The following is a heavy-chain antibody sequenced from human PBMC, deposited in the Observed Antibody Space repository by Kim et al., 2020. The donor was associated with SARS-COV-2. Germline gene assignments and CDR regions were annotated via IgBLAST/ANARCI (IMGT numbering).Heavy chain of an antibody. CDR3: AKDNGDYSGYDFGALDY. CDR1: GFTFSSYA. Sequence: GGSLRLSCAASGFTFSSYAMSWVRQAPGKGLEWVSAISGSGGSTYYADSVKGRFTISRDNSKNTLYLQMNSLRAEDTAVYYCAKDNGDYSGYDFGALDYWGQGTLVTISS. CDR2: ISGSGGST. V-gene: IGHV3-23*01. J-gene: IGHJ4*02. D-gene: IGHD5-12*01.